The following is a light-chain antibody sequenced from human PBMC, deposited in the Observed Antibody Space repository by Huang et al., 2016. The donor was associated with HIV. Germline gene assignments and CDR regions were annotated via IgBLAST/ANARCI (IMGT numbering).Light chain of an antibody. J-gene: IGKJ2*01. CDR3: MEALQTPYT. CDR1: QILRHRNGLNY. CDR2: LGS. Sequence: VVMTQSPLSLPVPPGEPASISCRSSQILRHRNGLNYLDWYLQKPGQSPQLLIHLGSSRASGVPDRFSGGGSGTDFSLNISRVEAEDAGIYYCMEALQTPYTFGQRTKLEI. V-gene: IGKV2-28*01.